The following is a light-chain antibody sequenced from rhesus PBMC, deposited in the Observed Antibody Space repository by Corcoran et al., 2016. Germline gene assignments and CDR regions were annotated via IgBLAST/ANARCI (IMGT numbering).Light chain of an antibody. J-gene: IGKJ2*01. CDR2: IVS. CDR3: MQALEAPYS. Sequence: DIVMTQTPPSLPVTPGEPASISCRSSPSLLHSDGKTYFYWYLQTPGQPPRLLIYIVSNRCPGVSVRFSGSGSGTDCTLKISRVEAEDVGVYYCMQALEAPYSFGQGTKVEIK. CDR1: PSLLHSDGKTY. V-gene: IGKV2-73*01.